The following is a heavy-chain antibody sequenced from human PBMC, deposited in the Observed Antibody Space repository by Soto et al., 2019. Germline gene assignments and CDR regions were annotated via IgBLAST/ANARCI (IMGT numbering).Heavy chain of an antibody. CDR3: ARDLGGYGSN. V-gene: IGHV4-59*01. J-gene: IGHJ4*02. CDR1: GDSITSYY. Sequence: QVQLQESGPGLVKPSETLSLTCTVSGDSITSYYYSWIRQPPGKGLEWIGFIYYSGSTNYNPSLKGRVIISVDTSKNQFSLTLRSVTAADTAVYYCARDLGGYGSNWGQGTLVTVSS. CDR2: IYYSGST. D-gene: IGHD6-13*01.